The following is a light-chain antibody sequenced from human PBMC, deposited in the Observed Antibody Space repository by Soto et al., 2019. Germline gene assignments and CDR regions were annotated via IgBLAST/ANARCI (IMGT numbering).Light chain of an antibody. CDR1: ISNIGGNT. Sequence: QSVLTQPPSASGTPGQRVTISCSGSISNIGGNTVNWYQQLPGTAPKLLMYTNNQRPSGVPDRFSGSKSGTSASLAISGLQSEDESDYYCAALDDSVYGVVFGGGTKLTVL. J-gene: IGLJ3*02. V-gene: IGLV1-44*01. CDR2: TNN. CDR3: AALDDSVYGVV.